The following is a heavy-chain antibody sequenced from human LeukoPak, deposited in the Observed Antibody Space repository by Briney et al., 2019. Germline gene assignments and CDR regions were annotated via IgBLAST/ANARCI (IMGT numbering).Heavy chain of an antibody. D-gene: IGHD3-10*01. V-gene: IGHV4-34*01. CDR1: GGSFSGYY. CDR2: ISHSGST. CDR3: VSCGSGSYRWFHP. J-gene: IGHJ5*02. Sequence: PSGTLCLSCAVYGGSFSGYYWTWIRQSPGKGLEWIGEISHSGSTNYNPSLRSRVTISADTSTNQLSLTLCSLAAAATPAIYCVSCGSGSYRWFHPWGQRT.